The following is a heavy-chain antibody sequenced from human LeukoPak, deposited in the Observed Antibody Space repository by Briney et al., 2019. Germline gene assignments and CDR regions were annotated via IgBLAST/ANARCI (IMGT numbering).Heavy chain of an antibody. CDR3: ARGRIQLSLVHV. CDR2: ISYNGST. D-gene: IGHD5-18*01. V-gene: IGHV4-39*07. J-gene: IGHJ4*02. CDR1: AGSIRSSTYY. Sequence: SETLSLTCSVDAGSIRSSTYYWGWLRQPPGKGLEWIGSISYNGSTYYNPSLKSRITISVDTSKNQFSLRLSSVTAADTAVYYCARGRIQLSLVHVWGQGTLVTVSS.